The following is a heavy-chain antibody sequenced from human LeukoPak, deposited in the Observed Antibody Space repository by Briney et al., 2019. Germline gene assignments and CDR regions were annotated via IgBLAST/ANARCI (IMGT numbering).Heavy chain of an antibody. CDR1: GFSLSTIGVA. Sequence: SGPTLVKPTQTLTLTCTFSGFSLSTIGVAVAWIRQPPGKALEWLAHIFSNDEKSYSTSLKSRLTISKDTSKSQVVLTMTNMDPVDTATYYCARIDYYDSSGTGYFDYWGQGTLVTVSS. J-gene: IGHJ4*02. CDR3: ARIDYYDSSGTGYFDY. V-gene: IGHV2-26*01. CDR2: IFSNDEK. D-gene: IGHD3-22*01.